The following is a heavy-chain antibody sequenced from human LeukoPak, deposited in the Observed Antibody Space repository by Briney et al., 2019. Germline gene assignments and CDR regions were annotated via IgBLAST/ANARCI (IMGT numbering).Heavy chain of an antibody. D-gene: IGHD3-3*01. CDR3: AGRPITIFGEVIRSRRHYFDP. Sequence: SETLSLTCAVYGGSFSSYFWSWIRQPPGKGLQWIGYIYYSGSTIYNPSLKSRVTISVDTSKNQFSLKLSSVTAADTAVYYCAGRPITIFGEVIRSRRHYFDPWGQGSLVTVSS. V-gene: IGHV4-59*12. J-gene: IGHJ5*02. CDR2: IYYSGST. CDR1: GGSFSSYF.